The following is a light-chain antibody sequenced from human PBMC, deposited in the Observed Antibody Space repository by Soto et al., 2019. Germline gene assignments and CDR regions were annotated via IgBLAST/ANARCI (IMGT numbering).Light chain of an antibody. CDR3: QHYCNSPLT. CDR1: QSVSSSQ. Sequence: EIVLTQSPGTLCLSPGEGATLSCRAGQSVSSSQLAWYQQKPGQAPRLLVYGASSRATGIPERFSGSVSETDFTLSISRLEPEDFAVYYCQHYCNSPLTFGQGTRLEI. V-gene: IGKV3-20*01. J-gene: IGKJ5*01. CDR2: GAS.